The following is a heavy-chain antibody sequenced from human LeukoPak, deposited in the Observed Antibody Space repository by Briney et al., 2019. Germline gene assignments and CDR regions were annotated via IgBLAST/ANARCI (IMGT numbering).Heavy chain of an antibody. CDR1: GYTFTSYD. CDR2: MNPNSGNT. J-gene: IGHJ4*02. V-gene: IGHV1-8*01. Sequence: ASVKVSCKASGYTFTSYDINWVRQATGQGLEWMGWMNPNSGNTGYAQKFQGRVTITRDTSASTAYMELSSLRSEDMAVYYCARGGAGRWLRHLDYWGQGTLVTVSS. D-gene: IGHD5-24*01. CDR3: ARGGAGRWLRHLDY.